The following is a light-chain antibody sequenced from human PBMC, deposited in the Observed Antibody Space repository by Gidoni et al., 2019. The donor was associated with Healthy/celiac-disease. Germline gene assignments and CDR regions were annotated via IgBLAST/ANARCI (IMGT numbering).Light chain of an antibody. J-gene: IGKJ4*01. Sequence: DIQMTQSPSSLSASVGDRVTITGRASQSISSYLNWYQQKPGKAPKLLIYAASSLQSGVPSRFSGSGSGTDFTLTISSLQPEDFATYYCQQSYSTPLTFGGXTKVEIK. CDR2: AAS. CDR3: QQSYSTPLT. CDR1: QSISSY. V-gene: IGKV1-39*01.